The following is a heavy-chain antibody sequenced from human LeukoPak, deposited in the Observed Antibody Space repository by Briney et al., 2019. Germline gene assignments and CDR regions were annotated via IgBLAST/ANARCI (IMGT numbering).Heavy chain of an antibody. J-gene: IGHJ6*02. CDR2: INHSGST. Sequence: SETLSLTCAVYGGSFSGYYWSWIRQPPGKGLEWMGEINHSGSTNYNPYLKSRVTISVDTSKNQFSLKLSSVTAADTAVYYCARGYCSSTSCYTYGMDVWGQGTTVTVSS. CDR1: GGSFSGYY. D-gene: IGHD2-2*02. V-gene: IGHV4-34*01. CDR3: ARGYCSSTSCYTYGMDV.